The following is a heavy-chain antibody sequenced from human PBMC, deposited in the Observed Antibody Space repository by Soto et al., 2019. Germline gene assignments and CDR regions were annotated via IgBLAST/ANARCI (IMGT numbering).Heavy chain of an antibody. CDR3: ARGDFDRSGNYNAGWFAP. Sequence: QVQLVQSGAEVKKPGASVKVSCKASGYTFTAYYMHWLRQAPGQGLKWMGWINPNSGGTNYAQRFQGRVTVTNDTSISTTYMELSSLGSDDTAVYYCARGDFDRSGNYNAGWFAPWGQGTLVTVSS. J-gene: IGHJ5*02. V-gene: IGHV1-2*02. CDR2: INPNSGGT. CDR1: GYTFTAYY. D-gene: IGHD3-22*01.